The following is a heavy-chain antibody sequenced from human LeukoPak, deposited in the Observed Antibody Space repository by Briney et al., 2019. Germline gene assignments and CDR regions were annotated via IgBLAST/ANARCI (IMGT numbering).Heavy chain of an antibody. D-gene: IGHD2-2*01. CDR3: AKDLLGYCSSTSCSYFDY. CDR1: GFTFSSYA. J-gene: IGHJ4*02. Sequence: PGGSLRLSCAASGFTFSSYAMHWVRQAPGKGLEWVAVISYDGSNKYYADSVKGRFTISRDNSKNTLYLQMNSLRAEDTAVYYCAKDLLGYCSSTSCSYFDYWGQGTLVTVSS. CDR2: ISYDGSNK. V-gene: IGHV3-30-3*01.